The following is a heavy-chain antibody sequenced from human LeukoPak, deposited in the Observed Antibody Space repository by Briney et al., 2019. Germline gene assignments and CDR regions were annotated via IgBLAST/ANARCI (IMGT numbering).Heavy chain of an antibody. Sequence: KSSETLSLTCTVSGGSISSYYWSWIRQPPGKGLEWIGYIYYSGSTNYNPSLKSRVTISVDTSKNQFSLKLSSVTAADTAVYYCARSSSRAYYFDYWGQGTLVTVSS. CDR1: GGSISSYY. D-gene: IGHD6-13*01. CDR2: IYYSGST. CDR3: ARSSSRAYYFDY. V-gene: IGHV4-59*01. J-gene: IGHJ4*02.